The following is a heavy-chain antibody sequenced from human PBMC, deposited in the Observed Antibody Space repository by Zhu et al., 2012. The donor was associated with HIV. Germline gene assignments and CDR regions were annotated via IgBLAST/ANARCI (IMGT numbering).Heavy chain of an antibody. J-gene: IGHJ4*02. CDR1: GGSISRSNYY. D-gene: IGHD2-2*01. V-gene: IGHV4-39*01. Sequence: QVQLQESGPGLVKPSETLSLICTVSGGSISRSNYYWGWIRQPPGKGLEWIGSIYYGGGTFYNPSLKSRVTISMDTSKNQFSLKLSSVTAADTAVFYXASRYCSSSSCLYDYWGQGTLVTVSS. CDR2: IYYGGGT. CDR3: ASRYCSSSSCLYDY.